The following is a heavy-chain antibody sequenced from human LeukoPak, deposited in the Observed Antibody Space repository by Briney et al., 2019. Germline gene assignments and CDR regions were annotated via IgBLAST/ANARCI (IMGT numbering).Heavy chain of an antibody. CDR2: IYHSGST. V-gene: IGHV4-4*02. D-gene: IGHD3-9*01. J-gene: IGHJ6*02. CDR1: GGSISSSNW. Sequence: SETLSLTCAVSGGSISSSNWWSWVRQPPGKGLEWIGEIYHSGSTNYNPSLKSRDTISVDKSKNQFSLKLSSVTAADTAVYYCARDRYDILTLDVWGQGTTVTVSS. CDR3: ARDRYDILTLDV.